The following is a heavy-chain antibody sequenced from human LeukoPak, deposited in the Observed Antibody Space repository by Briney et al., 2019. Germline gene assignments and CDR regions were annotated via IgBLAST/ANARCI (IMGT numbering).Heavy chain of an antibody. J-gene: IGHJ3*02. CDR3: ARVRIVVVVAALHDAFDI. V-gene: IGHV4-31*03. CDR1: VGSISSGGYY. Sequence: SQTLSLTCTVSVGSISSGGYYWSWIRQHPGKGLEWIGYIYYSGSTYYHPSLKSRVTISVDTSKNQFSLKLSSVTAADTAVYYCARVRIVVVVAALHDAFDIWGQGTMVTVSS. CDR2: IYYSGST. D-gene: IGHD2-15*01.